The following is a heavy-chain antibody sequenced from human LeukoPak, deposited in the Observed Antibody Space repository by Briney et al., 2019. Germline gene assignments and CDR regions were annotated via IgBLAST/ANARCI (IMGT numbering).Heavy chain of an antibody. CDR3: ATETNGRHYDY. CDR2: IGPTGFDR. CDR1: GLTFSTSG. V-gene: IGHV3-21*06. D-gene: IGHD1-14*01. Sequence: GGSLRLSCTTSGLTFSTSGFNWVRRAPGKGLEWVASIGPTGFDRYHADSIKGRFTISRDNANSFLYLQMDSLRAEDTAVYYCATETNGRHYDYWGQGTLLTVSS. J-gene: IGHJ4*02.